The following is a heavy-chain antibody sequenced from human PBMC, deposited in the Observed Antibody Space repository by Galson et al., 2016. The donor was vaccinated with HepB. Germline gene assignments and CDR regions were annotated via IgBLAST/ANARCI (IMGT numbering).Heavy chain of an antibody. Sequence: TLSLTCTVSGGSISSVGYFWSWVRQRPGKGLEWIGYIYFHGSTYFSPSLRSRVAITKDTSKNQFSLSLTSVTAADTAVYYCTRQFDYDFWGGYSGNFDYWGQGTLVTVSS. CDR1: GGSISSVGYF. CDR2: IYFHGST. J-gene: IGHJ4*02. CDR3: TRQFDYDFWGGYSGNFDY. D-gene: IGHD3-3*01. V-gene: IGHV4-31*03.